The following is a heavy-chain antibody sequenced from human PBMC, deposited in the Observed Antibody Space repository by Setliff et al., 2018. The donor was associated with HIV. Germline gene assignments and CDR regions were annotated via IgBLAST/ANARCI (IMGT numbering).Heavy chain of an antibody. D-gene: IGHD1-7*01. J-gene: IGHJ5*02. V-gene: IGHV3-23*01. CDR1: GFTFSIYA. CDR2: ISSTGGST. Sequence: GGSLRLSCVGSGFTFSIYAMNWVRQAPGKGLEWVSTISSTGGSTYYADSVKGRYTISRDNSKNTLYLQMNSLRAEDTAAYYCAKDGHNWNYLRWLDPRGQGTLVTVSS. CDR3: AKDGHNWNYLRWLDP.